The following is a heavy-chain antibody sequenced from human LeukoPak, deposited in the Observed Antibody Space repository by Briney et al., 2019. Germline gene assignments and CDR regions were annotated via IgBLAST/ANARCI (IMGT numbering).Heavy chain of an antibody. J-gene: IGHJ3*02. D-gene: IGHD6-19*01. V-gene: IGHV3-23*01. Sequence: GSLRLSCAASGFTFSSYAMSWVRQAPGKGLEWVSAISGSGGSTYYADSVKGRFTISRDNSKNTLYLQMNSLRAEDTAVYYCADESPLGSGRTNDAFDIWGQGTMVTVSS. CDR1: GFTFSSYA. CDR2: ISGSGGST. CDR3: ADESPLGSGRTNDAFDI.